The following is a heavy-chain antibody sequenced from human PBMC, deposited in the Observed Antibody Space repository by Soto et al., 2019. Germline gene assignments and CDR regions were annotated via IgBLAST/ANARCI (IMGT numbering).Heavy chain of an antibody. J-gene: IGHJ4*02. V-gene: IGHV1-45*02. D-gene: IGHD3-16*01. CDR3: ASGGAGSGPFTWELPDH. Sequence: QMPLVQSGAEVKKTGSSVTVSCKALGNTFTYRYLHWVRQAPGQALEWMGWITPFSGDVHYAQRFQERVTITRDRSINTAYMQMSSLRSEDTAMYFCASGGAGSGPFTWELPDHWGQGTLVTVSS. CDR1: GNTFTYRY. CDR2: ITPFSGDV.